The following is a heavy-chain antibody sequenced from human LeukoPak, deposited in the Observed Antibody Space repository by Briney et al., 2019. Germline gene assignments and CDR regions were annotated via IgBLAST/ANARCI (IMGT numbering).Heavy chain of an antibody. V-gene: IGHV1-69*01. J-gene: IGHJ5*02. CDR1: GGTFSSYA. Sequence: SVKVSCKASGGTFSSYAISWVRQAPGQGLEWMGGIIPIFGTANYAQKFQGRVTIAADESTSTAYMELSSLRSEDTAVYYCARDLWYCSSTSCYKGRRSGPFDPWGQGTLVTVSS. D-gene: IGHD2-2*02. CDR2: IIPIFGTA. CDR3: ARDLWYCSSTSCYKGRRSGPFDP.